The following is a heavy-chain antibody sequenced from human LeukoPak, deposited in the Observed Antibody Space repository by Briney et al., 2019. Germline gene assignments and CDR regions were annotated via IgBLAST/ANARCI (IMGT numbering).Heavy chain of an antibody. CDR2: IYYSGTS. CDR3: AKGPGLRYFDWSIRDQGRVDY. Sequence: SQTLSLTCTVSGGSISSSSYYWGWIRQPPGKGLEWIGSIYYSGTSSYNPSLKSRLTISVDTSKNQFSLRLHSVTAADTAAYYCAKGPGLRYFDWSIRDQGRVDYWGQGTLVTVSS. V-gene: IGHV4-39*01. D-gene: IGHD3-9*01. J-gene: IGHJ4*02. CDR1: GGSISSSSYY.